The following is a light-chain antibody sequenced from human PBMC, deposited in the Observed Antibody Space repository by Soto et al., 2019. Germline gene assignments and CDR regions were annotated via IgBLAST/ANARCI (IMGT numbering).Light chain of an antibody. J-gene: IGLJ1*01. V-gene: IGLV3-21*04. CDR3: QVWDSSSARGV. Sequence: SYVLTQPPSVSVAPGKTARITCGGNNIGSKSVHWYQQKPGQAPVLVIYYDSDRPSGIPERFSGSNSGNTATLTISRVEAGDEADYYCQVWDSSSARGVFGTGTKLTVL. CDR1: NIGSKS. CDR2: YDS.